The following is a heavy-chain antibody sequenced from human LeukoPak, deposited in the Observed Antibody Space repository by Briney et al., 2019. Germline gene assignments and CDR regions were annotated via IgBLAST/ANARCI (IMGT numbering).Heavy chain of an antibody. Sequence: SETLSLTCTVSGGSISSYYWSWIRQPAGKGLEWIGRIYTSGSTNYNPSLKSRVTMSVDTSKNQFSLKLSSVTAADTAVYYCARSPSLRPSSFDAFDIWGQGTMVTVSS. CDR2: IYTSGST. D-gene: IGHD5/OR15-5a*01. CDR3: ARSPSLRPSSFDAFDI. V-gene: IGHV4-4*07. J-gene: IGHJ3*02. CDR1: GGSISSYY.